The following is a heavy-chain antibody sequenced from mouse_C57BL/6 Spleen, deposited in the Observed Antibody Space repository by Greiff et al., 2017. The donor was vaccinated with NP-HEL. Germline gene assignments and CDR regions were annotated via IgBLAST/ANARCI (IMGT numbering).Heavy chain of an antibody. CDR2: IDPSDSYT. CDR1: GYTFTSYW. J-gene: IGHJ2*01. Sequence: QVQLQQPGAELVKPGASVKLSCKASGYTFTSYWMQWVKQRPGQGLEWIGEIDPSDSYTNYNQKFKGKATLTVDTSSSTAYMQLSSLTSEDSAVYYCARFSNYVGYFDYWGQGTTLTVSS. CDR3: ARFSNYVGYFDY. D-gene: IGHD2-5*01. V-gene: IGHV1-50*01.